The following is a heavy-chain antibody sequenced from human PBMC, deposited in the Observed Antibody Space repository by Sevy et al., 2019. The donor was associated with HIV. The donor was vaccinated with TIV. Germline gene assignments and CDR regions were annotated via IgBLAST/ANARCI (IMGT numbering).Heavy chain of an antibody. Sequence: GGSLRLSCAASGFTFSNYGIHWVRQPPGKGLEWVAVIWSDGNKKYYADSVKGRFTISRDNSKNTLFLQMNSLRAEDTAVYYCARGPLRYCTSTSCYEGDYYHYGMDVWGQGTTVTVSS. V-gene: IGHV3-33*01. J-gene: IGHJ6*02. D-gene: IGHD2-2*01. CDR3: ARGPLRYCTSTSCYEGDYYHYGMDV. CDR2: IWSDGNKK. CDR1: GFTFSNYG.